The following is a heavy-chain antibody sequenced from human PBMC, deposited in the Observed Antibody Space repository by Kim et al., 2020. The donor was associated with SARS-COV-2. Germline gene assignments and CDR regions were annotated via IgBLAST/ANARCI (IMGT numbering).Heavy chain of an antibody. Sequence: GGSLRLSCAASGFTFSSYGMHWVRQAPGKRLEWVAVIWYDGSNKYYADSVKGRFTISRDNSKNTLYLQMNSLRAEDTAVYYCAKAGDSSGHAISYFDYWG. CDR2: IWYDGSNK. J-gene: IGHJ4*01. V-gene: IGHV3-33*06. CDR1: GFTFSSYG. D-gene: IGHD5-12*01. CDR3: AKAGDSSGHAISYFDY.